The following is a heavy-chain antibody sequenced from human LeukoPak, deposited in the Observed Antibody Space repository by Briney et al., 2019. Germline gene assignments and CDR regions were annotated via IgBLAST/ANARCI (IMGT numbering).Heavy chain of an antibody. J-gene: IGHJ4*02. CDR1: GGTFSSYA. CDR3: ARVPSGGPFDY. CDR2: IIPIFGTA. V-gene: IGHV1-69*13. Sequence: SVNVSCKASGGTFSSYAISWVRQAPGQGLEWMGGIIPIFGTANYAQKFQGRVTINADESTSTAYMELRSLTSDDTAVYYCARVPSGGPFDYWGQGTLVTVSS. D-gene: IGHD2-15*01.